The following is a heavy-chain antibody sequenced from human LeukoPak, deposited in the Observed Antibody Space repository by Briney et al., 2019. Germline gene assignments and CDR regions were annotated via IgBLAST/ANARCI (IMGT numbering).Heavy chain of an antibody. D-gene: IGHD5-24*01. CDR2: IKQDGSEK. Sequence: GGSLRLSCAAFGFTFCSYWMSWVRQAPGKGLEWVANIKQDGSEKYYVDSVKGQFTISRDNAKNSLFLQVNSLRAEDTAVYYCAREADDGVYYFDYWGQGALVTVSS. CDR3: AREADDGVYYFDY. V-gene: IGHV3-7*01. CDR1: GFTFCSYW. J-gene: IGHJ4*02.